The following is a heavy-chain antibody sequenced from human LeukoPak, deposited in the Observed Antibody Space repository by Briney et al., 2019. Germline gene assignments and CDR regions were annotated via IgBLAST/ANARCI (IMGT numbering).Heavy chain of an antibody. V-gene: IGHV3-7*01. Sequence: GGTVRLSCAASGFTFSSYWMSWVRQAPGKGLEWVANIKQDGSEKYYVDSVKGRFTIYRENAKNSLYLQMNSLRAEDTAVYYCARETKALWFGDWYRDVWGKGTTVTVSS. CDR3: ARETKALWFGDWYRDV. CDR2: IKQDGSEK. D-gene: IGHD3-10*01. J-gene: IGHJ6*03. CDR1: GFTFSSYW.